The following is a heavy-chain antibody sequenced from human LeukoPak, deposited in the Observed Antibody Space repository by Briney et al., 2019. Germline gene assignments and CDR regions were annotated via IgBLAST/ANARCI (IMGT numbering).Heavy chain of an antibody. Sequence: GGPLRLSCAACGFTFNCYAMMWLRQAPGEGVKWVTAISVNGGSTYYADSVKGRFTIYRDNSKNTLYLQMNSLRAEDTAVYYCAKDDEWEQFYFVYWGEGALVTVSS. CDR3: AKDDEWEQFYFVY. D-gene: IGHD1-26*01. CDR1: GFTFNCYA. J-gene: IGHJ4*02. CDR2: ISVNGGST. V-gene: IGHV3-23*01.